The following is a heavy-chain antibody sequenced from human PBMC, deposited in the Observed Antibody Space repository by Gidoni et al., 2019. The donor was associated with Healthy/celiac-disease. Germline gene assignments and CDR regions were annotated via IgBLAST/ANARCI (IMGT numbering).Heavy chain of an antibody. CDR3: TTGHPYYYYYGMDV. V-gene: IGHV3-15*01. J-gene: IGHJ6*02. CDR2: IKSKTDGGTT. Sequence: EVQLVESGGGMGKPGGSRRLCWAASGLTVSKAWMSWVRQAPGKGLEWVGRIKSKTDGGTTDYAAPVKGRFTISRDDSKNTLYLQMNSLKTEDTAVYYCTTGHPYYYYYGMDVWGQGTTVTVSS. CDR1: GLTVSKAW.